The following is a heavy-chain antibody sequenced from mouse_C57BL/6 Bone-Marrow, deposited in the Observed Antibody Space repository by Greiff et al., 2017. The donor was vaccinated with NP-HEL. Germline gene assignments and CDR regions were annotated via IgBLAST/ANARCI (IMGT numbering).Heavy chain of an antibody. Sequence: ESGPGLVKPSQSLSLTCSVTGYSITSGYYWNWIRQFPGNKLEWMGYISYDGSNNYNQSLKNRISITRDTSKNQFFLKLNSVTTEDTATYYCARVDGYYPFAYWGQGTLVTVSA. CDR2: ISYDGSN. CDR3: ARVDGYYPFAY. D-gene: IGHD2-3*01. V-gene: IGHV3-6*01. CDR1: GYSITSGYY. J-gene: IGHJ3*01.